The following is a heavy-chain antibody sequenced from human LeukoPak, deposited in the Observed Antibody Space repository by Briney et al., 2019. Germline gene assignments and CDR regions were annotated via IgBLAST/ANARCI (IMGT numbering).Heavy chain of an antibody. J-gene: IGHJ4*02. D-gene: IGHD3-22*01. CDR3: AKGSYSDASGFDY. Sequence: AGRFLRLSCAASGFTFSSYAVHWVRQAPGKGLEWVAYIWYDGSNKYYANSVKGRFTISRDNSKRTAYLQMNSLRVEDTAVYYCAKGSYSDASGFDYWGQGALVTVSS. CDR2: IWYDGSNK. CDR1: GFTFSSYA. V-gene: IGHV3-33*06.